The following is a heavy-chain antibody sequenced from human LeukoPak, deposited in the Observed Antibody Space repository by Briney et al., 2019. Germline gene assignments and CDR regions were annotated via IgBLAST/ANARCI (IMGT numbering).Heavy chain of an antibody. CDR3: ARHIYYYDSSGYYYGDLGYFDY. CDR1: GYSFTSYW. D-gene: IGHD3-22*01. CDR2: IYPGDSDT. V-gene: IGHV5-51*01. Sequence: GESLKISCKGSGYSFTSYWIGWVGQVPGKGLEWMGIIYPGDSDTRYSPSFQGQVTISADKSISTAYLQWSSLKAPDTAMYYCARHIYYYDSSGYYYGDLGYFDYWGQGTLVTVSS. J-gene: IGHJ4*02.